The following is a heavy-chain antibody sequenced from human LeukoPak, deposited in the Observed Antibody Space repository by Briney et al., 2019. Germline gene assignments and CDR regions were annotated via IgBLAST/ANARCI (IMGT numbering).Heavy chain of an antibody. CDR3: ARRTDTVSNNVNS. V-gene: IGHV3-23*01. D-gene: IGHD1/OR15-1a*01. Sequence: GGSLRLSCATSGFTFRIYAMTWVRQAPGKGLEWVSAISGSGGGTYYTDSVKGRFTISRDNSNNILFLQMNSLTVDDSAVYFCARRTDTVSNNVNSWGQGTLVTVSS. CDR1: GFTFRIYA. CDR2: ISGSGGGT. J-gene: IGHJ4*02.